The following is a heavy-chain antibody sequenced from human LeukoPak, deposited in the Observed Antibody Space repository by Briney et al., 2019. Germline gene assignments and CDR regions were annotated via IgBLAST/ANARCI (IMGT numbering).Heavy chain of an antibody. CDR1: GASISSASYY. Sequence: SETLSLTCTVSGASISSASYYWGWVRQPPGKGLEWIGSIYYTGGTYFNPSLKSRVTLSVDTSKNQFSLKLSSVTAADTAVYYCARRGGSYRYFDYWGQGALVTVSS. CDR3: ARRGGSYRYFDY. D-gene: IGHD1-26*01. J-gene: IGHJ4*02. CDR2: IYYTGGT. V-gene: IGHV4-39*01.